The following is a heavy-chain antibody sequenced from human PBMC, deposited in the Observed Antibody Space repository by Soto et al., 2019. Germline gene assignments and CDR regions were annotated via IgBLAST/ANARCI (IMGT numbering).Heavy chain of an antibody. V-gene: IGHV4-39*01. J-gene: IGHJ6*02. CDR1: GGSISSSSYY. D-gene: IGHD2-15*01. Sequence: SETLSLTCTVSGGSISSSSYYWGWIRQPPGKGLEWIGSIYYSGSTYYSPSLKSRVTISVDTSKNQFSLKLSSVTAADTAVYYCARQVCSGGSCYSGHGGMDVWGQGTTVTVSS. CDR2: IYYSGST. CDR3: ARQVCSGGSCYSGHGGMDV.